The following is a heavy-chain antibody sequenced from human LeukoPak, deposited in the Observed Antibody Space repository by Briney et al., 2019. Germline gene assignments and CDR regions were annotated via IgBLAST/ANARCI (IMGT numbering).Heavy chain of an antibody. CDR1: GFTFTTYA. J-gene: IGHJ5*02. Sequence: GGSLRLSCAASGFTFTTYAMNWVRQAPGKGLEWVSSVSDSDENTYYADSVKGRFTISRDNAKNSLYLQMNSLRAEDTAVYYCARNHYGDYEGGDWFDPWGQGTLVTVSS. V-gene: IGHV3-23*01. D-gene: IGHD4-17*01. CDR3: ARNHYGDYEGGDWFDP. CDR2: VSDSDENT.